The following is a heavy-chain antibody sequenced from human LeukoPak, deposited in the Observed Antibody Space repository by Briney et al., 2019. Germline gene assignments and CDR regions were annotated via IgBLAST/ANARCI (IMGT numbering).Heavy chain of an antibody. Sequence: SETLSLTCAVSGDSISSSSHHWGWIRQSPGKGLEWIGSIYYGRTTYYNPSLNNRVSISVVTSKNQFSLQLNSMSAADTAVYYCVRHDGRGGATMGALDSWGQGSLVTVSS. D-gene: IGHD4/OR15-4a*01. CDR3: VRHDGRGGATMGALDS. V-gene: IGHV4-39*01. J-gene: IGHJ4*02. CDR1: GDSISSSSHH. CDR2: IYYGRTT.